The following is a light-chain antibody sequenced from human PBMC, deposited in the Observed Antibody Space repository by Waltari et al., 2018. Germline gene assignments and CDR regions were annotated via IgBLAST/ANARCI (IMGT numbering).Light chain of an antibody. V-gene: IGLV2-23*02. J-gene: IGLJ2*01. Sequence: QSALTQPASVSGSPGQSITISCTGTSSDVGSHNLVSWYHQHPGKAPKLMIYEVSKRPSGVPNRFAGSKAGNTASLTSSGLQAEDEADYYCCSHAGSSTVVFGGGTKLTVL. CDR2: EVS. CDR3: CSHAGSSTVV. CDR1: SSDVGSHNL.